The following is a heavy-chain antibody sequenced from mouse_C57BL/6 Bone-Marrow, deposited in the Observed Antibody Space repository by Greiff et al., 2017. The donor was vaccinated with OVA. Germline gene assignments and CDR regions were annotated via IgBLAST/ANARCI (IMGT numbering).Heavy chain of an antibody. D-gene: IGHD2-2*01. J-gene: IGHJ3*01. CDR1: GYTFTDHT. CDR3: ASPYGYDGAWFAY. V-gene: IGHV1-78*01. Sequence: VQLQQSDAELVKPGASVKISCKVSGYTFTDHTIHWMKQRPEQGLEWIGYIYPRDGSTKYNEKFKGKATLTADKSSSTAYMQLNSLTSEDSAVYFCASPYGYDGAWFAYWGQGTLVTVSA. CDR2: IYPRDGST.